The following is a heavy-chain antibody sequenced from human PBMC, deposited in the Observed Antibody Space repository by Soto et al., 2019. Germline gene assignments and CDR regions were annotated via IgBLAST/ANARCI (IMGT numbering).Heavy chain of an antibody. D-gene: IGHD6-6*01. CDR2: ISYDGSNK. CDR3: AKDKAREYSSSSLFDY. CDR1: GFSFSSYG. Sequence: QVQLVESGGGVVQPGRSLRLSCAASGFSFSSYGMHWVRQAPGKGLEWVAVISYDGSNKYYADSVKGRFTISRDNSKNTLDLQMNSLSAEDTAVYYCAKDKAREYSSSSLFDYWGQGTLVTVSS. J-gene: IGHJ4*02. V-gene: IGHV3-30*18.